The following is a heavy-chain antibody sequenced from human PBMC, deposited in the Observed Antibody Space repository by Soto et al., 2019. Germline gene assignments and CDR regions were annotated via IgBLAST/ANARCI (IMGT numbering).Heavy chain of an antibody. CDR2: IHYNGNT. CDR1: GDSISAYS. Sequence: QVQLQVSGPGLVKPSETLSLTCTVSGDSISAYSWSWVRQPPGKGLEWIGNIHYNGNTKYNPSLNSRVTMSVDTPKNQISLRLVSVTAADTAMLFCAREGDLGRWLQPLDFWGQGTLVTVSS. D-gene: IGHD5-12*01. CDR3: AREGDLGRWLQPLDF. J-gene: IGHJ4*02. V-gene: IGHV4-59*01.